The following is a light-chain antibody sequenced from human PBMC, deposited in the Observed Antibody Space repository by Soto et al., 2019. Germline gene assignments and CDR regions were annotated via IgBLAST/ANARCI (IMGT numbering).Light chain of an antibody. CDR3: QQYNNWPPP. J-gene: IGKJ1*01. CDR1: QSVSSN. CDR2: GAS. Sequence: EIGVTHSPVTLSVSPGERATLSCRASQSVSSNLAWYQHKPGQAPRLLIYGASTRATGIPARFSGSGSGTEFTLTITSLQSEDFAVYYCQQYNNWPPPFGQGTKVDIK. V-gene: IGKV3-15*01.